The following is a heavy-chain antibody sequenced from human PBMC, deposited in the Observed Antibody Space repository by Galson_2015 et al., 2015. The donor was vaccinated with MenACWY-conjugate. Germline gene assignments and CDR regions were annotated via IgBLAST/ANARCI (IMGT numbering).Heavy chain of an antibody. CDR3: AKVSTSILEHFVVS. V-gene: IGHV3-23*01. D-gene: IGHD3-3*02. CDR1: GSTFSSYA. J-gene: IGHJ5*01. CDR2: ISGSGGST. Sequence: SLRLSCAASGSTFSSYAMSWVRQAPGKGLEWVSSISGSGGSTYYADSVKGRFTISRDNSKNTLYLQMNSLRAEDTAVYFCAKVSTSILEHFVVSWGQGTLVTVSS.